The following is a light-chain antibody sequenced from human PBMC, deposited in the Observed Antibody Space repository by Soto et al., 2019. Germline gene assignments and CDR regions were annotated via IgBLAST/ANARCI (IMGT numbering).Light chain of an antibody. CDR3: QQRSDWPPYT. CDR2: DAS. Sequence: PGERATLSCRASQCVSSYLAWYQQKPGQAPRLLIYDASNRATGIPARFSGSGSGTDFTLTISSLEPEDFAVYYCQQRSDWPPYTFGQGTKLEIK. J-gene: IGKJ2*01. CDR1: QCVSSY. V-gene: IGKV3-11*01.